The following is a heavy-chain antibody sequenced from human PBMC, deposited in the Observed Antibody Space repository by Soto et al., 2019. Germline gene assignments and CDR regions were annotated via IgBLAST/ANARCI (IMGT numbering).Heavy chain of an antibody. V-gene: IGHV4-30-2*01. CDR3: ARDGTYCSGGSCYLGYYYYYYGMDV. J-gene: IGHJ6*02. CDR2: IYHSGST. CDR1: GGSISSGGYS. Sequence: PSETLSLTCAVSGGSISSGGYSWSWIRQPPGKGLEWIGYIYHSGSTYYNPSLKSRVTISRDNAKNSLYLQMNSLRAEDTAVYYCARDGTYCSGGSCYLGYYYYYYGMDVWGQGTTVTVSS. D-gene: IGHD2-15*01.